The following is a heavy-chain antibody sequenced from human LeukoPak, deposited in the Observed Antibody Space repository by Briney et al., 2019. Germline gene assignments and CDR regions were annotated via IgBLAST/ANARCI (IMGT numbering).Heavy chain of an antibody. CDR3: AKGRTNYDILTGYYPFDY. J-gene: IGHJ4*02. CDR2: ISGSGGST. CDR1: GFTFSSYA. V-gene: IGHV3-23*01. D-gene: IGHD3-9*01. Sequence: GGSLRLSCAPSGFTFSSYAMSWVRQAPGKGLEWVSAISGSGGSTYYADSVKGRFTISRDNSKNTLYLQMSSLRAEDTAVYYCAKGRTNYDILTGYYPFDYWGQGTLVTVSS.